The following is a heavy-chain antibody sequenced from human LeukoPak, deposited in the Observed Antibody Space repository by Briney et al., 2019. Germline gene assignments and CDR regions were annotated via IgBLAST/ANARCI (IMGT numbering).Heavy chain of an antibody. Sequence: PGGSLRLSCAASGFTFSRYSLSWVRQAPGKGLEWVANIKQDGREKYYVDSVKGRFTISRDNAKNSLYLQMNSLRAEDTAVYYCARVEDYDILTGFDYWGQGTLVTVSS. CDR1: GFTFSRYS. CDR3: ARVEDYDILTGFDY. J-gene: IGHJ4*02. CDR2: IKQDGREK. V-gene: IGHV3-7*01. D-gene: IGHD3-9*01.